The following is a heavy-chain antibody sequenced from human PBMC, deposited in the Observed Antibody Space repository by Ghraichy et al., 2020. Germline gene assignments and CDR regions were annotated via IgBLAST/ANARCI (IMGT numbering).Heavy chain of an antibody. CDR3: ARIRVVPAAMYFDY. J-gene: IGHJ4*02. Sequence: SGPTLVKPTQTLTLTCTFSGFSLSTSGMCVSWIRQPPGKALEWLARIDWDDDKYYSTSLKTRLTISKDTSKNQVVLTMTNMDPVDTATYYCARIRVVPAAMYFDYWCQGTLVTVAS. CDR1: GFSLSTSGMC. V-gene: IGHV2-70*11. CDR2: IDWDDDK. D-gene: IGHD2-2*01.